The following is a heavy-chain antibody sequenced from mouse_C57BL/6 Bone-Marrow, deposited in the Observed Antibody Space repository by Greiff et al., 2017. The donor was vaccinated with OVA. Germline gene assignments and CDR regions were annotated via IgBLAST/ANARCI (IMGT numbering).Heavy chain of an antibody. CDR3: ARQGYYGTGFAD. J-gene: IGHJ3*01. CDR1: GFTFSSYT. CDR2: ISGGGGNT. Sequence: EVKLVESGGGLVKPGGSLKLSCAASGFTFSSYTMSWVRQTPEKRLEWVATISGGGGNTYYPDSVKGRFTISRDNAKNTLYLQMSSLRSEDTALYYCARQGYYGTGFADWGQGTLVTVSA. D-gene: IGHD1-1*01. V-gene: IGHV5-9*01.